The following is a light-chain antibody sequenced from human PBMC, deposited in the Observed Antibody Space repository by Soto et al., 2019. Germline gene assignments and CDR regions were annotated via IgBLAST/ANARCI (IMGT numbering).Light chain of an antibody. CDR1: SSDVGAYYS. J-gene: IGLJ1*01. Sequence: QSVLTQPASVSGSPGQSITISCTGTSSDVGAYYSVSWYQHHPGKAPKLIIYGVTNRPSGVSNRFSGSKSGNTASLTISGLQAEDEADYHCSSYTSGSSHYVFGTGTKVTVL. CDR2: GVT. V-gene: IGLV2-14*01. CDR3: SSYTSGSSHYV.